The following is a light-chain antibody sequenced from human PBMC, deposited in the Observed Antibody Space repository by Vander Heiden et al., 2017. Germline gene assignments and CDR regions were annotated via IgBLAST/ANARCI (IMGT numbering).Light chain of an antibody. CDR3: MQALQSSFT. J-gene: IGKJ3*01. CDR1: KSLLHSSSYNY. Sequence: DILMTPSPLSLPVTPGEPASISCRSSKSLLHSSSYNYLGWYLQKPGQAPQLLIYLGSNRATGVPDRFSGSGSGTDFTLKISRVEAEDVGIYYCMQALQSSFTFGPGTKVDIK. CDR2: LGS. V-gene: IGKV2-28*01.